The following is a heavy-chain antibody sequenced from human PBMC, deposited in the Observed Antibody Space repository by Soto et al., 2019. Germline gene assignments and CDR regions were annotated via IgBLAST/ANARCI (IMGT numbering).Heavy chain of an antibody. J-gene: IGHJ4*02. D-gene: IGHD6-19*01. CDR2: ISAYNGNT. V-gene: IGHV1-18*01. CDR3: ARARMRGQGLAYFDF. Sequence: QVQLVQSGAEVKKPGASVKVSCKASGYTFTSYGISWVRQAPGQGLEWMGWISAYNGNTNYAQKLQGRVTMTTDTDKSTAYVQLRRLSSDATTVYYCARARMRGQGLAYFDFWVQGTRVTVSS. CDR1: GYTFTSYG.